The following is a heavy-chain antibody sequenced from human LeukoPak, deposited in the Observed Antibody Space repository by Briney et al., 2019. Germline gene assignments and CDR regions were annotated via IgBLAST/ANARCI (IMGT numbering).Heavy chain of an antibody. CDR1: GYTFTGYY. J-gene: IGHJ4*02. CDR3: ASLWGSTSLTDYYFDY. CDR2: INPNSDGT. D-gene: IGHD2-2*01. Sequence: ASVKVSCKASGYTFTGYYMHWVRQAPGQGLEWMGWINPNSDGTNYAQKFQGGVTMTRDTSISTAYMELSRLRSDDTAVYYCASLWGSTSLTDYYFDYWGQGTLVTVSS. V-gene: IGHV1-2*02.